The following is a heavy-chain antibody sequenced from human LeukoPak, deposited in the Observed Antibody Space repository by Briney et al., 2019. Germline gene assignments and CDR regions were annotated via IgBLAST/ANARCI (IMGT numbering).Heavy chain of an antibody. V-gene: IGHV4-59*01. J-gene: IGHJ3*02. CDR3: ARPSYYYDSSGSDASDI. Sequence: SETLSLTCTVSGGSISSYYWSWIRQPPGKGLEWIGYIYYSGSTNYNPSLKSRVTISVDTSKNQFSLKLSSVTAADTAVYYCARPSYYYDSSGSDASDIWGQGTMVTVSS. CDR1: GGSISSYY. D-gene: IGHD3-22*01. CDR2: IYYSGST.